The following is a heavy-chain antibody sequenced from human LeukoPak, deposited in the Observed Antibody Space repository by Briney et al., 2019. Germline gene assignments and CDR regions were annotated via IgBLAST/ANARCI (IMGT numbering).Heavy chain of an antibody. V-gene: IGHV1-69*13. J-gene: IGHJ3*02. CDR3: AREYQLPDYDAFGI. Sequence: GASVKVSCKASGGTFSSYAISWVRQAPGQGLEWMGRIIPIFGTANYAQKFQGRVTITADESTSTAYMELSSLRSEDTAVYYCAREYQLPDYDAFGIWGQGTMVTASS. CDR2: IIPIFGTA. D-gene: IGHD2-2*01. CDR1: GGTFSSYA.